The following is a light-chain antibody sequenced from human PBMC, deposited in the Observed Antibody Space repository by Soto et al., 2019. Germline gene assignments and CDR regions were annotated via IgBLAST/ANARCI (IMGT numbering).Light chain of an antibody. Sequence: QSALTQPASLSGSPGQSITISCTGTSSDVGGYNYVSWYQQHPGKAPKLMIYDVSSRPSGVSNRFSGAKSGNTASLTISGLQTEDEADYYCSSYTSSSTPYVFGTGTKVTVL. CDR1: SSDVGGYNY. J-gene: IGLJ1*01. CDR3: SSYTSSSTPYV. CDR2: DVS. V-gene: IGLV2-14*01.